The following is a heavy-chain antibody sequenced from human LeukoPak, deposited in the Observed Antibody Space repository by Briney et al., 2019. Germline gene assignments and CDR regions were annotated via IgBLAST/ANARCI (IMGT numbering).Heavy chain of an antibody. CDR2: IYTTGST. Sequence: SETLSLTCTVSGSSFGAYSWSWIRQPPGKGLEWIGYIYTTGSTHHNPSLKSRVTMSLDRSKNQFSLRLTYVTAADTAVFYCARHRAEMATITDDAFDMWGRGTMVTVSS. J-gene: IGHJ3*02. CDR1: GSSFGAYS. D-gene: IGHD5-24*01. CDR3: ARHRAEMATITDDAFDM. V-gene: IGHV4-4*09.